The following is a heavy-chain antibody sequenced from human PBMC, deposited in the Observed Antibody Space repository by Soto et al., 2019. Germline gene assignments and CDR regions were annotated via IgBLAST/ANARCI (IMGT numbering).Heavy chain of an antibody. V-gene: IGHV3-48*01. Sequence: EVQLVESGGGLVQPGGSLRLSCAASGFTFSSYSMNWVRQAPGKGLEWVSYISSSSSTIYYADSVKGRFTISRDNAKNSLYLQMNSVRAEDTAVYYCAGADIVVVPAAISFDYWGQGTLVTVSS. CDR2: ISSSSSTI. D-gene: IGHD2-2*01. CDR1: GFTFSSYS. CDR3: AGADIVVVPAAISFDY. J-gene: IGHJ4*02.